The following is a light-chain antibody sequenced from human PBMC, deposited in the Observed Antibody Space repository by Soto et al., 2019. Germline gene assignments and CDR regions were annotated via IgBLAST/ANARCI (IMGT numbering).Light chain of an antibody. J-gene: IGKJ5*01. CDR3: QQYTNWPIT. V-gene: IGKV3-15*01. Sequence: VMTQSPATLSVSPGERATLFCRASQTVYNNYLAWYQQKPGQAPRLLIYGVSARATGVPARFSGSGSGTEYTLTITSLQSEDFAVYYCQQYTNWPITFGQGTRLESK. CDR2: GVS. CDR1: QTVYNN.